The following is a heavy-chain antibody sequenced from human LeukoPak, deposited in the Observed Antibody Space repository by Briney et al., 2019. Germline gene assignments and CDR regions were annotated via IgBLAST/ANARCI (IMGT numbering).Heavy chain of an antibody. V-gene: IGHV4-34*01. J-gene: IGHJ6*03. Sequence: SETLSLTCAVYGGSFSGYYWSWIRQPPGKGLEWIGSIYYSGSTYYNPSLKSRVTISVDTSKNQFSLKLSSVTAADTAVYYCARDTAMVARWYYYYMDVWGKGTTVTVSS. CDR2: IYYSGST. CDR1: GGSFSGYY. CDR3: ARDTAMVARWYYYYMDV. D-gene: IGHD5-18*01.